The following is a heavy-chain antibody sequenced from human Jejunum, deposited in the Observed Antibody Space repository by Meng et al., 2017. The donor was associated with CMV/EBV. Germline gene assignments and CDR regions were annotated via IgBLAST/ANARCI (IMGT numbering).Heavy chain of an antibody. CDR3: ARDVWGFDY. CDR1: GYTFTDDN. V-gene: IGHV1-18*04. CDR2: ISLGNGQT. Sequence: VHLLQSGAEVKTPGASVKISSMSSGYTFTDDNIGWGRQDPGQSIGWVGWISLGNGQTVYGHKLQGRVTVTTDTSTSTAYMELRSLRSADTAMYYCARDVWGFDYWGQGTLVTVSS. D-gene: IGHD7-27*01. J-gene: IGHJ4*02.